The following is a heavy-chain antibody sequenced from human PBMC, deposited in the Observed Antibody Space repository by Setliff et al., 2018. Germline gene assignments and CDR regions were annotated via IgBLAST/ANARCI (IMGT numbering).Heavy chain of an antibody. V-gene: IGHV1-2*02. Sequence: ASVKVSCKASGYTFVGYYLHWVRQAPGQGLEWMGWINPKTGGTNYAQKFRGRVTMTRDASINTAFMHLSSLKSDDMAVYYCAREPYDYIWGSYRSPYFDHWGQGALVTSPQ. D-gene: IGHD3-16*02. CDR2: INPKTGGT. CDR3: AREPYDYIWGSYRSPYFDH. CDR1: GYTFVGYY. J-gene: IGHJ4*02.